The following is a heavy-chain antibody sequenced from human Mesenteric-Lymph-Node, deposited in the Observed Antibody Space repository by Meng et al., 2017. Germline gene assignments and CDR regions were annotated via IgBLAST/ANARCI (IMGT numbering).Heavy chain of an antibody. V-gene: IGHV4-34*01. CDR3: ARDLEGSYGWLEGLSDYYYYGMYV. D-gene: IGHD5-18*01. Sequence: SETLSLTCAVYGGSFSGYYWSWIRQPPGKGLEWIGEINHSGSTNYNPSLKSRVTISVDTSKNQFSLKLSSVTAADTAVYYCARDLEGSYGWLEGLSDYYYYGMYVWGQGTTVTVSS. CDR1: GGSFSGYY. CDR2: INHSGST. J-gene: IGHJ6*02.